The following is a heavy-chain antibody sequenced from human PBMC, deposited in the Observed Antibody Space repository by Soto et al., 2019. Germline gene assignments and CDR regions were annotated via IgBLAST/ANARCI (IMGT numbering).Heavy chain of an antibody. D-gene: IGHD3-10*01. CDR3: ARDRAPPLLWFGELFSFYYYGMDV. CDR2: IIPIFGTA. CDR1: GGTFSSYA. Sequence: VKVSCKASGGTFSSYAISWVRQAPGQGLEWMGGIIPIFGTANYAQKLQGRVTMTTDTSTSTAYMELRSLRSDDTAVYYCARDRAPPLLWFGELFSFYYYGMDVWGQGTTVTVSS. V-gene: IGHV1-69*05. J-gene: IGHJ6*02.